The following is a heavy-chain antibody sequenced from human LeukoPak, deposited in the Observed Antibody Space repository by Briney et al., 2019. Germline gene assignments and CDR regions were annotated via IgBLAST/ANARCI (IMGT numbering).Heavy chain of an antibody. CDR3: AKEDSSGHVTLGTFQR. CDR2: ISSSGTYI. V-gene: IGHV3-21*06. J-gene: IGHJ1*01. Sequence: GGSLRLSCAVSGFTFSTYGMSWVRQTPGKGLEWVSSISSSGTYIYHADSVKGRFTISRDNAKNSLYLHMNSLRAEDTAVYYCAKEDSSGHVTLGTFQRWGQGTLVTVSS. CDR1: GFTFSTYG. D-gene: IGHD6-19*01.